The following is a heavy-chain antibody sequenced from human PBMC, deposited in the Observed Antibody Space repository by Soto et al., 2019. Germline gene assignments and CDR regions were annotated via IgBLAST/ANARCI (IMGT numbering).Heavy chain of an antibody. CDR3: ARADNRYYDILTGYYSVDP. CDR2: ISAYNGNT. J-gene: IGHJ5*02. CDR1: GYTFTSYG. V-gene: IGHV1-18*01. D-gene: IGHD3-9*01. Sequence: ASVKVSCKACGYTFTSYGISCVRQAPGQGLEWMGWISAYNGNTNYAQKLQGRVTMTTDTSTSTAYMELRSLRSDDTAVYYCARADNRYYDILTGYYSVDPWGQGTLVTVSS.